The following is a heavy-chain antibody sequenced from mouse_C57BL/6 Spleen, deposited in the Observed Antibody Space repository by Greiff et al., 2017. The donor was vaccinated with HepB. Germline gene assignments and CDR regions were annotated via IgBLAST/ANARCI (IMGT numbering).Heavy chain of an antibody. V-gene: IGHV5-4*01. CDR1: GFTFSSYA. Sequence: DVQLVESGGGLVKPGGSLKLSCAASGFTFSSYAMSWVRQTPEKRLEWVATISDGGSYTYYPDNVKGRFTISRDNAKNNLYLQMSHLKSEDTAMYYCARDYDGSLGFAYWGQGTLVTVSA. CDR3: ARDYDGSLGFAY. CDR2: ISDGGSYT. J-gene: IGHJ3*01. D-gene: IGHD2-3*01.